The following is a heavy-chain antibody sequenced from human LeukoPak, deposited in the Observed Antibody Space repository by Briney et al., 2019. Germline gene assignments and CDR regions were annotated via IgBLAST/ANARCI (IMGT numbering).Heavy chain of an antibody. D-gene: IGHD3-10*01. CDR1: GYTFTSYG. Sequence: ASVKVSCKASGYTFTSYGISWVRQAPGQGLEWMGWISAYNGNTNYAQKLQGRVTMTTDTSTSTAYMELRSLRSDDTAVYYCARDGPELLWFGELLYPDYWGQGTPVTVSS. J-gene: IGHJ4*02. V-gene: IGHV1-18*01. CDR2: ISAYNGNT. CDR3: ARDGPELLWFGELLYPDY.